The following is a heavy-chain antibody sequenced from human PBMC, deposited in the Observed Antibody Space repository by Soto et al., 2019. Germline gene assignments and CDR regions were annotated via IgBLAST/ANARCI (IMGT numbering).Heavy chain of an antibody. D-gene: IGHD6-19*01. CDR1: SVEYG. CDR2: YSANT. Sequence: SVEYGGRWIPQTPGKRLEWSTYSANTYYNPSLKSRVNISLDTSKNQCSLNPSSVTAADRAVYYCARVPYSSGWEGSYYFDPWGKGIMVTVSS. V-gene: IGHV4-30-2*04. CDR3: ARVPYSSGWEGSYYFDP. J-gene: IGHJ4*02.